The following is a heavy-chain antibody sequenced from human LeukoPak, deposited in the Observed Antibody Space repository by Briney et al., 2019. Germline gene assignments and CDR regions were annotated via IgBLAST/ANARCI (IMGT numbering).Heavy chain of an antibody. D-gene: IGHD5-18*01. V-gene: IGHV4-30-4*01. CDR3: ARGGGYSYGYWAKYYYYYYGMDV. CDR2: IYYSGST. Sequence: SETLSLTCTVSGGSISSGDYYWSWIRQPPGKGLEWIGYIYYSGSTYYNPSLKSRVTISVDTSKNQFSLKLSSVTAADTAVYYCARGGGYSYGYWAKYYYYYYGMDVWGQGTTVTVSS. CDR1: GGSISSGDYY. J-gene: IGHJ6*02.